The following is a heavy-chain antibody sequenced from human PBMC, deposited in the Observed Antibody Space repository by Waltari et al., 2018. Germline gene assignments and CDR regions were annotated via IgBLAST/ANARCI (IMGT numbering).Heavy chain of an antibody. CDR1: GGTFSSYA. CDR2: IIPIFGTA. Sequence: QVQLVQSGAEVKKPGSSVKVSCKASGGTFSSYAISWVRQAPGQGLEWMGRIIPIFGTANYAQKFQGRVTITADKSTSTAYMELSSLRSEDTAVYYCAHGSVVIPYYYYYYGMDVWGQGTTVTVSS. CDR3: AHGSVVIPYYYYYYGMDV. J-gene: IGHJ6*02. D-gene: IGHD3-22*01. V-gene: IGHV1-69*08.